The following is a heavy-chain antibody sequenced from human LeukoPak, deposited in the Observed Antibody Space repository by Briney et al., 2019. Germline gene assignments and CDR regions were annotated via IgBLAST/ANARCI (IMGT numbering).Heavy chain of an antibody. Sequence: GGSLRLSCTASGFTFSDHALSWVRQAPGKGLEWVGFIRNKANGGTADYAASVKGRFTISRDDSKTIAFLQMNSLKTEDTAVYYCSRAYSTGWLGINDYWGQGALVTVSS. D-gene: IGHD6-19*01. J-gene: IGHJ4*02. V-gene: IGHV3-49*04. CDR3: SRAYSTGWLGINDY. CDR2: IRNKANGGTA. CDR1: GFTFSDHA.